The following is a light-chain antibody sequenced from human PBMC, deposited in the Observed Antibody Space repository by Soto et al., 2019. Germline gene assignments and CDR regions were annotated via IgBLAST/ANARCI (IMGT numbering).Light chain of an antibody. V-gene: IGLV2-8*01. Sequence: QSVRTQPPSASGSPGQSFTISCTGTSSDVGGYNFVSWYQQHPGKAPKLMIYEVSERPSGVPDRFSGSKSGNTASLTVSGLQAEDEADYYCSSYAGSKIVVFGGGTKVTVL. J-gene: IGLJ2*01. CDR1: SSDVGGYNF. CDR3: SSYAGSKIVV. CDR2: EVS.